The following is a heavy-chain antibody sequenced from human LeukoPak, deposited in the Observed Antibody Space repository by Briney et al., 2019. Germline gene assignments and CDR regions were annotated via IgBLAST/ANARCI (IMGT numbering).Heavy chain of an antibody. CDR2: INHSGST. J-gene: IGHJ6*04. CDR1: GGSFSGYY. CDR3: ARGVSMDV. Sequence: SETLSLTCAVYGGSFSGYYWSWIRQPAGKGLEWIGEINHSGSTNYNPSLKSRVTISVDTSKNQFSLKLSSVTAADTAVYYCARGVSMDVWGKGTTVTVSS. V-gene: IGHV4-34*01.